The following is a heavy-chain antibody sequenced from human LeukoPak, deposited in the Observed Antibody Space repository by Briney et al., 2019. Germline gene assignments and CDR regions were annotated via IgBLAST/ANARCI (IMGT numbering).Heavy chain of an antibody. Sequence: ASVKVSCKASGYTFTDAYIHWVRQAPGQGLEWMGWISAYNGNTNYAQKLQGRVTMTTDTSTSTAYMELRSLRSDDTAVYYCARLDTMTTVTLDYWGQGTLVTVSS. CDR3: ARLDTMTTVTLDY. V-gene: IGHV1-18*04. CDR2: ISAYNGNT. D-gene: IGHD4-17*01. CDR1: GYTFTDAY. J-gene: IGHJ4*02.